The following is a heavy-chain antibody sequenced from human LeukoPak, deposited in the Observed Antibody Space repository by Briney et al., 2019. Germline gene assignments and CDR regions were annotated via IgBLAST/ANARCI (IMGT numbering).Heavy chain of an antibody. V-gene: IGHV5-51*01. D-gene: IGHD2-2*01. J-gene: IGHJ4*02. CDR2: IYPGDSDS. CDR3: ARIGSRHFTNHYFDY. CDR1: GYGFSSYW. Sequence: GESLKISCKGSGYGFSSYWIGWVRQMPGKGLEWMGGIYPGDSDSRYSPSFQGQVTISADKSTNTAYLQWSSLNASDTAMYYCARIGSRHFTNHYFDYWGQGTLVTVSS.